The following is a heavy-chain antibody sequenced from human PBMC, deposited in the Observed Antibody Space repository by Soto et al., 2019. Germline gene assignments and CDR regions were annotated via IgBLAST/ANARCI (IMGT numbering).Heavy chain of an antibody. CDR3: AKDGFTMVRGVTKWFDP. J-gene: IGHJ5*02. V-gene: IGHV3-30*18. Sequence: LRLSCAASGLTFSSYGMHWVRQAPGKGLEWVAVISYDGSNKYYADSVKGRSTISRDNSKNTLYLQMNSLRAEDTAVYYCAKDGFTMVRGVTKWFDPCGQGPLLTVSS. D-gene: IGHD3-10*01. CDR2: ISYDGSNK. CDR1: GLTFSSYG.